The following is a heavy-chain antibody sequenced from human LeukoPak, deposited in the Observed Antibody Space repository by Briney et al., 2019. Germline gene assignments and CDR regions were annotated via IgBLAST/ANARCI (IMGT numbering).Heavy chain of an antibody. D-gene: IGHD3-16*02. CDR3: AKESGRDYDYVWGSYRSNWFDP. CDR2: ISYDGSNK. J-gene: IGHJ5*02. Sequence: PGRSLRLSCAASGFTFSSYGMHWVRQAPGKGLEWVAVISYDGSNKYYADSVKGRFTISRDNSENTLYLQMNSLRAEDTAVYYCAKESGRDYDYVWGSYRSNWFDPWGQGTLVTVSS. CDR1: GFTFSSYG. V-gene: IGHV3-30*18.